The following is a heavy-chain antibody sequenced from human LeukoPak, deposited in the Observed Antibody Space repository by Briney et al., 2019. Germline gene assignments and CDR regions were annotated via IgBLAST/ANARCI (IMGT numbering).Heavy chain of an antibody. D-gene: IGHD6-6*01. CDR2: ISAYNGNT. Sequence: APVKVSCKASGYTFTSYGISWVRQAPGQGLEGMGWISAYNGNTNYAQKLQGRVAMTTDTSTSTAYMELRSLRSDDTAVYYCARTPYGQLVPFDYWGQGTLVTVSS. V-gene: IGHV1-18*01. J-gene: IGHJ4*02. CDR1: GYTFTSYG. CDR3: ARTPYGQLVPFDY.